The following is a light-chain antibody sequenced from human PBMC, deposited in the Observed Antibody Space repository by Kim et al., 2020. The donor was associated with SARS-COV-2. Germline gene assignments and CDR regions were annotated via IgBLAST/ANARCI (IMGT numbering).Light chain of an antibody. CDR2: AYS. J-gene: IGLJ1*01. V-gene: IGLV1-40*01. CDR1: SSNIGAGYD. Sequence: RVTISCTGSSSNIGAGYDQHWYQQLPGTAPNLLIYAYSNRPSGVPDRFSGSKSGTSASLAITGLQAEDEADYYCQSYDNSLSAYVFGTGTKVTVL. CDR3: QSYDNSLSAYV.